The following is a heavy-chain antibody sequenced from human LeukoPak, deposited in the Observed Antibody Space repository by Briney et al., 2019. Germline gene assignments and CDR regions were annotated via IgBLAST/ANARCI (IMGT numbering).Heavy chain of an antibody. CDR2: IYHSGST. Sequence: SETLSLTCTVSGGSISSGGYYWSWIRQPPGKGLEWIGEIYHSGSTNYNPSLKSRVTISVDKSKNQFSLKLSSVTAADTAVYYCARGLIVVVISAFDIWGQGTMITVSS. V-gene: IGHV4-30-2*01. J-gene: IGHJ3*02. CDR1: GGSISSGGYY. D-gene: IGHD3-22*01. CDR3: ARGLIVVVISAFDI.